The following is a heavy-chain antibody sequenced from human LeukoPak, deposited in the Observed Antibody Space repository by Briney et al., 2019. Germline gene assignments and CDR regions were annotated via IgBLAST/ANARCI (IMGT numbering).Heavy chain of an antibody. D-gene: IGHD3-10*01. CDR1: GYTFTSYD. Sequence: GASVKVSCKASGYTFTSYDINWVRQATGQGPEWMGWMNPSSGNTGYAKRFQGRVTMTRDTSTNTAYLELSSLRSDDTAVYYCAAHTYYYSSGSFAYWGQGTLVTVSS. V-gene: IGHV1-8*01. J-gene: IGHJ4*02. CDR3: AAHTYYYSSGSFAY. CDR2: MNPSSGNT.